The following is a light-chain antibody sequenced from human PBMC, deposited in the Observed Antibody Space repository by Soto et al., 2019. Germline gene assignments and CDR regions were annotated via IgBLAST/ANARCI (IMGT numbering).Light chain of an antibody. Sequence: DIQMTQSPSTLSASVGDRVTITCRASQSIGTWLGWYQQKPGKAPRLLIHDVSTLQSGVPSRFSGSGSGAEFTLTISSLQPDDFAIYYCQQYNGFWSFGRGTKVDIK. CDR3: QQYNGFWS. V-gene: IGKV1-5*01. J-gene: IGKJ1*01. CDR2: DVS. CDR1: QSIGTW.